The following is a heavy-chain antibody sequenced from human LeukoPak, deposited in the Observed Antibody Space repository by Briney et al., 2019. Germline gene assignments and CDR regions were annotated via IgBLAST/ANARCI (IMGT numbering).Heavy chain of an antibody. V-gene: IGHV4-39*01. CDR3: ARHNSGTYLD. CDR2: IYSGGNT. J-gene: IGHJ4*02. CDR1: GGSIRSSTYF. D-gene: IGHD1-26*01. Sequence: SETLSLTCTVSGGSIRSSTYFWVWIRQPPGKGPEWIGGIYSGGNTVYNPSVKGRVTISVDTSKNQFSLSLNSLTAADTAVYYCARHNSGTYLDWGQGNLVTVSS.